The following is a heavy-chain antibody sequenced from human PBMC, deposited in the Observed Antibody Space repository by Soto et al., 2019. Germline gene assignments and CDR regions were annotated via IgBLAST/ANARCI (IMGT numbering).Heavy chain of an antibody. J-gene: IGHJ3*02. Sequence: QLQLQESGPGLVKPSETMSLTCTVSADSSSGGLFYWGWMRQLPGKGLEWIGSINYSGHTYYSPSLKSRVTISVDTSRNQFSLDLSSVTAADTAAYYCARQRAWYGEWAFDIWGQGTMVTVSS. D-gene: IGHD3-10*01. CDR3: ARQRAWYGEWAFDI. V-gene: IGHV4-39*01. CDR1: ADSSSGGLFY. CDR2: INYSGHT.